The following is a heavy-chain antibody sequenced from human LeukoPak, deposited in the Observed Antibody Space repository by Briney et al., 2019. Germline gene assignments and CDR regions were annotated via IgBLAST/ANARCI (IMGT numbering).Heavy chain of an antibody. CDR2: MKGDGSPT. J-gene: IGHJ6*03. V-gene: IGHV3-7*01. CDR3: VRESGDYGSADMAGFYYYMDV. D-gene: IGHD3-10*01. CDR1: GFSFGNFW. Sequence: HSGGSLRLSCAASGFSFGNFWMSWVRQAPGRGLQWVASMKGDGSPTYYVDSVKGRFTISRDNAKNTLFLQMNRLRADDTSIYYCVRESGDYGSADMAGFYYYMDVWAKGTTVTVSS.